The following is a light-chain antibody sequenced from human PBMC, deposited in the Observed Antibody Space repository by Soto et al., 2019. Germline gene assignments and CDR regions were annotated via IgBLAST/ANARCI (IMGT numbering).Light chain of an antibody. V-gene: IGKV1-9*01. Sequence: DIQLTESPTFLSASVGDRVTITCRASQGIISYSSFYQQKPVKAPKLLIYAASTLQSGVPSRFIGSGSGTEFTLTISSLQPEDFATYYCQQLNSYSRITFCHGARLEIK. J-gene: IGKJ5*01. CDR1: QGIISY. CDR3: QQLNSYSRIT. CDR2: AAS.